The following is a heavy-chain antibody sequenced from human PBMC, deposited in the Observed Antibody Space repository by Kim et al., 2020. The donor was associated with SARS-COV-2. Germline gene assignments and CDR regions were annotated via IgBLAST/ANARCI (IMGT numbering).Heavy chain of an antibody. CDR1: GFTFSSYA. J-gene: IGHJ4*02. D-gene: IGHD2-15*01. Sequence: GGSLRLSCAASGFTFSSYAMSWVRQAPGKGLEWVSAISGSGGSTYYADSVKGRFTISRDNSKNTLYLQMNSLRAEDTAVYYCAEVPTVVVVAATRQFLDYWGQGTLVTVSS. CDR3: AEVPTVVVVAATRQFLDY. V-gene: IGHV3-23*01. CDR2: ISGSGGST.